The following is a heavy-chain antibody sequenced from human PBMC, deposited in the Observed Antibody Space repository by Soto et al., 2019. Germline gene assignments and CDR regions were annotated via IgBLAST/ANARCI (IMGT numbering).Heavy chain of an antibody. J-gene: IGHJ6*02. CDR3: ARGAVFGVGQVRGYYYYGMDV. CDR2: INHSGST. V-gene: IGHV4-34*01. D-gene: IGHD3-3*01. Sequence: PSETLSLTCAVYGGSFRGYYWSWIRQPPGKGLEWIWEINHSGSTNYNPSLKSRVTISVDTSKNQFSLKLSSVTAADTAVYYCARGAVFGVGQVRGYYYYGMDVGGQGTTVTVSS. CDR1: GGSFRGYY.